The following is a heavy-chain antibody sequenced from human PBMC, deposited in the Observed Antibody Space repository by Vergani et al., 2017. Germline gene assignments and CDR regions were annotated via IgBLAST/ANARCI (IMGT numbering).Heavy chain of an antibody. CDR2: ISSSSSYI. J-gene: IGHJ4*02. Sequence: PGKGLEWVSSISSSSSYIYYADSVKGRFTISRDNAKNSLYLQMNSLRAEDTAVYYCARERLVTGESDYWGQGTLVTVSS. V-gene: IGHV3-21*01. D-gene: IGHD2-21*02. CDR3: ARERLVTGESDY.